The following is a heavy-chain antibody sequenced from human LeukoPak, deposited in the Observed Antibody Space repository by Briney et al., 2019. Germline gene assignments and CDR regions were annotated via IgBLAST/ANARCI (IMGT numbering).Heavy chain of an antibody. D-gene: IGHD7-27*01. CDR1: GGSFSGYY. CDR3: ARGSRYWGLDY. J-gene: IGHJ4*02. CDR2: INHSGST. Sequence: PSETLSLTCAVYGGSFSGYYWSWIRQPPGKGLEGIGEINHSGSTNYNPSLKSRVTISVDTSKNQVSLKLSSVTAADTAVYYCARGSRYWGLDYWGQGTLVTVSS. V-gene: IGHV4-34*01.